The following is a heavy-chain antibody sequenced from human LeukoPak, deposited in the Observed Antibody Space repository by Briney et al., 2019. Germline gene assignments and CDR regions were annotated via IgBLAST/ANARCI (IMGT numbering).Heavy chain of an antibody. Sequence: PSETLSLTCTVSGVSISSYYWNWIRQTPAKGLEWIGYISYSGTTNDNPSLKSRGTISVDTSKNQLSLSLTSMTAADPAIYYCASGETQLWSPFDYWGQGILVTVSS. D-gene: IGHD5-18*01. CDR3: ASGETQLWSPFDY. J-gene: IGHJ4*02. CDR2: ISYSGTT. CDR1: GVSISSYY. V-gene: IGHV4-59*01.